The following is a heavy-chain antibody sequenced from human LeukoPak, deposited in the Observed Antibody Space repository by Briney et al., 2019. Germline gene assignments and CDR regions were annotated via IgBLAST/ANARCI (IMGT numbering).Heavy chain of an antibody. D-gene: IGHD6-19*01. CDR2: ISGSGGST. V-gene: IGHV3-23*01. CDR1: GFTLSSYA. J-gene: IGHJ5*02. Sequence: PGGSLRLSCAASGFTLSSYAMSWVRQAPGKGLEWVSAISGSGGSTYYADSVKGRFTISRDNSKNTLYLQMNSLRAEDTAVYYCAKVSSGWYKDSWFDPWGQGTLVTVSS. CDR3: AKVSSGWYKDSWFDP.